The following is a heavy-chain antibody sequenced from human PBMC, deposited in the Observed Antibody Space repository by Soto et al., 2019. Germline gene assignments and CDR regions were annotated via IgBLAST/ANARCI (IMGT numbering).Heavy chain of an antibody. J-gene: IGHJ6*02. CDR2: IKQDGSEK. V-gene: IGHV3-7*01. CDR1: GFTFSNYW. Sequence: PGGSLRLSCAASGFTFSNYWMSWVRQAPGKGLEWVANIKQDGSEKYYVDSVKGRFTISRDNAKKSLHLQMNSLRAEDTAVYYCARTPSDIVVVQAARDAMDVWGQGTTVTVSS. D-gene: IGHD2-2*01. CDR3: ARTPSDIVVVQAARDAMDV.